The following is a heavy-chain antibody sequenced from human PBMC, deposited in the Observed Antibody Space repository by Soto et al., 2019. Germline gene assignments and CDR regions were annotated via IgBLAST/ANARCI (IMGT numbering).Heavy chain of an antibody. CDR1: GFTFDDYA. V-gene: IGHV3-9*01. Sequence: PGGSLRLSCAASGFTFDDYAMHWVRQAPGKGLEWVSGISWNSGSIGYADSVKGRFTISRDNAKNSLYLQMNSLRAEDTALYYCAKDTEEGYDLWSGIDAFDIWGQGTMVTVSS. J-gene: IGHJ3*02. CDR3: AKDTEEGYDLWSGIDAFDI. CDR2: ISWNSGSI. D-gene: IGHD3-3*01.